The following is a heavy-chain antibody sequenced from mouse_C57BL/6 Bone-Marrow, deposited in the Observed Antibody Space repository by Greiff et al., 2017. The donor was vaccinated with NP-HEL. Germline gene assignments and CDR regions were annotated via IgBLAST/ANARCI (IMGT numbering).Heavy chain of an antibody. J-gene: IGHJ1*03. CDR1: GYTFTDYE. V-gene: IGHV1-15*01. D-gene: IGHD2-4*01. CDR3: TLYDYDVDWYFDV. Sequence: VQLQQSGAELVRPGASVTLSCKASGYTFTDYEMHWVKQTPVHGLEWIGAIDPETGGTAYNQKFKGKAILTADKSSSTAYMELRSLTSEDSAVYYCTLYDYDVDWYFDVWGTGTTVTVSS. CDR2: IDPETGGT.